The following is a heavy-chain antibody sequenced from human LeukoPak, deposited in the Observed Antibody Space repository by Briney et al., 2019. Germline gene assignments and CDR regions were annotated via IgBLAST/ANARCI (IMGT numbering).Heavy chain of an antibody. Sequence: TGGSLRLSCAASGFTFSNYKMNWVRQAPGKGLEWVSYISSSGSIIYFSDSVKGRFTISRDNAENSLYLQMNSLRGEDTAVYYCARGGLNYADASDIWGQGTMVTVSS. D-gene: IGHD4-11*01. V-gene: IGHV3-48*03. CDR3: ARGGLNYADASDI. CDR2: ISSSGSII. J-gene: IGHJ3*02. CDR1: GFTFSNYK.